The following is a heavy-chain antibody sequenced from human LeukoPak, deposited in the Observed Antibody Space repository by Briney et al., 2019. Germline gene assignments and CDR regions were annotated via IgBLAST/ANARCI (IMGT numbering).Heavy chain of an antibody. V-gene: IGHV1-18*01. CDR3: ARMSGVTIFGVAEFDY. Sequence: ASVKVSCKASGYTSTSYGISWVRQAPGQGLEWMGWISAYNGNANYAQKLQGRVTVTTDTSTSTAYMELRSLRSDDTAVYYCARMSGVTIFGVAEFDYWGQGTLVTVSS. CDR1: GYTSTSYG. CDR2: ISAYNGNA. J-gene: IGHJ4*02. D-gene: IGHD3-3*01.